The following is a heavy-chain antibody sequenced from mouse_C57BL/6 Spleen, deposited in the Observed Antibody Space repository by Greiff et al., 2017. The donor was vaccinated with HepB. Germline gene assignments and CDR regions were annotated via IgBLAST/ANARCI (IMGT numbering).Heavy chain of an antibody. CDR3: ASLGDYYGSSLDY. D-gene: IGHD1-1*01. V-gene: IGHV1-50*01. CDR2: IDPSDSYT. J-gene: IGHJ2*01. CDR1: GYTFTSYW. Sequence: QVQLQQPGAELVKPGASVKLSCKASGYTFTSYWMQWVKQRPGQGLEWIGEIDPSDSYTNYNQKFKGKATLTVDTSSSTAYMQRSSLTSEDSAVYYCASLGDYYGSSLDYWGQGTTLTVSS.